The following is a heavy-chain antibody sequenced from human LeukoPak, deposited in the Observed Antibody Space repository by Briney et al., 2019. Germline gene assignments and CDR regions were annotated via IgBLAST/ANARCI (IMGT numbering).Heavy chain of an antibody. CDR3: ARDSGRSYSDY. J-gene: IGHJ4*02. CDR2: ISSSGSTI. D-gene: IGHD3-10*01. Sequence: GGSLRLSCAASGFTVSTNYVSWVRQAPGKGLEWVSYISSSGSTIYYADSVKGRFTISRDNAKNSLYLQMNSLRAEDTAVYYCARDSGRSYSDYWGQGTLVTVSS. CDR1: GFTVSTNY. V-gene: IGHV3-11*01.